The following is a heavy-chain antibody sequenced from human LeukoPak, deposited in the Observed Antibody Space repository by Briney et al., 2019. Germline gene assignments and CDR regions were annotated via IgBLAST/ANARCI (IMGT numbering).Heavy chain of an antibody. CDR2: ISYDGSNK. CDR1: GFTFSSYG. D-gene: IGHD6-13*01. Sequence: GRSLRLSCAASGFTFSSYGMHWVRQAPGKGLEWVALISYDGSNKYYADSVKGRFTISRDNSKNTLYLQMNSLRAEDTAVYYCAKVPSLSSGWYGVFDYWGQGTLVTVSS. CDR3: AKVPSLSSGWYGVFDY. J-gene: IGHJ4*02. V-gene: IGHV3-30*18.